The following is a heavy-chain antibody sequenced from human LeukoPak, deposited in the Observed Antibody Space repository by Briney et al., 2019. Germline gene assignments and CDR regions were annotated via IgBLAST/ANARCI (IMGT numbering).Heavy chain of an antibody. V-gene: IGHV3-23*01. D-gene: IGHD3-16*01. Sequence: GGSLRLSCAASGFPFDVHAMTWVRQAPGKGPEWVATIGGPAETFYADSVRGRFTISRDNSRYTLYLQMNRLQAEDSALYYCAKDWTSHNGVYDCLDFWGQGTQVTVSS. CDR2: IGGPAET. J-gene: IGHJ4*02. CDR1: GFPFDVHA. CDR3: AKDWTSHNGVYDCLDF.